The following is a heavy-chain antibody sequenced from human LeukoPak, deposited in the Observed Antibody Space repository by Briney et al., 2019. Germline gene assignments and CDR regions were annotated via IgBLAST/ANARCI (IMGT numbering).Heavy chain of an antibody. CDR2: INHSGST. CDR1: GGSFSGYY. Sequence: PSETLSLTCAVYGGSFSGYYWSWIRQPPGKGLEWIGEINHSGSTNYNPSLKSRVTMSVDTSKSQFSLKLSSVTAADTAVYYCARDYYDSSGYPTHGYWGQGTLVTVSS. D-gene: IGHD3-22*01. J-gene: IGHJ4*02. CDR3: ARDYYDSSGYPTHGY. V-gene: IGHV4-34*01.